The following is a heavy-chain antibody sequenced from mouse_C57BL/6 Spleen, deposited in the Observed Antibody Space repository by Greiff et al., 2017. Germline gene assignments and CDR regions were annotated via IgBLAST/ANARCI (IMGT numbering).Heavy chain of an antibody. Sequence: EVQGVESGGGLVKPGGSLKLSCAASGFTFSSYTMSWVRQTPEKRLEWVATISGGGGNTYYPDSVKGRFTISRDNAKNTLYLQMSSLRSEDTALYYCASPPDGSRHWYFDVWGTGTTVTVSS. CDR3: ASPPDGSRHWYFDV. V-gene: IGHV5-9*01. J-gene: IGHJ1*03. D-gene: IGHD1-1*01. CDR2: ISGGGGNT. CDR1: GFTFSSYT.